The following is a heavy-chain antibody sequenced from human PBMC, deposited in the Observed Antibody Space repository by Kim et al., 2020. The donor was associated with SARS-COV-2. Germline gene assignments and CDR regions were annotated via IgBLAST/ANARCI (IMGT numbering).Heavy chain of an antibody. CDR2: ISYSGST. V-gene: IGHV4-39*01. CDR1: GGSIGSTVYH. D-gene: IGHD3-10*02. Sequence: SETLSLTCTVSGGSIGSTVYHWGWIRQPPGKGLEWIGSISYSGSTSYNPSLKSRLTISVNMSKNQFSLKLNSVTAADTAVYYCARHVTLFGIYWGQGNLV. CDR3: ARHVTLFGIY. J-gene: IGHJ4*02.